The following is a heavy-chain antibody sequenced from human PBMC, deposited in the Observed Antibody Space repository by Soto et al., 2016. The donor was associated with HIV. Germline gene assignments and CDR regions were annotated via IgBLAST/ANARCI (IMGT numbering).Heavy chain of an antibody. J-gene: IGHJ6*03. CDR2: MNPKNGDT. CDR1: GYTFTGHF. Sequence: QVQLVQSGTEVKKPGASVKVSCKASGYTFTGHFMHWVRQAPGQGLEWMGWMNPKNGDTKYAQKFKDRVTMTRDTSITTAYMGLSRLKPDDTAVYFCARVSSMVGPTGLDYYYMDVWGKGTTVTVSS. CDR3: ARVSSMVGPTGLDYYYMDV. V-gene: IGHV1-2*02. D-gene: IGHD1-26*01.